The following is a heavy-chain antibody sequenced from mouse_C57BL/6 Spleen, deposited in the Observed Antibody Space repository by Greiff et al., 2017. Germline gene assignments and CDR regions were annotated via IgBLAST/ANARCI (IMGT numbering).Heavy chain of an antibody. V-gene: IGHV14-2*01. CDR2: IDPEDGET. CDR1: GFNIKDYY. D-gene: IGHD1-1*01. J-gene: IGHJ2*01. CDR3: ARWITTVVPTGDY. Sequence: VHVKQSGAELVKPGASVKLSCTASGFNIKDYYMHWVKQRTEQGLEWIGRIDPEDGETKYAPQFQGKATITADTSANTAYLQLSSLTSEDTAVYYCARWITTVVPTGDYWGQGTTLTVSS.